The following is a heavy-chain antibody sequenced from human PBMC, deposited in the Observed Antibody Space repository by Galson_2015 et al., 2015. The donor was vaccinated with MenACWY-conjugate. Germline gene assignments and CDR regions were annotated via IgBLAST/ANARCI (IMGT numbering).Heavy chain of an antibody. CDR1: GYPFTSYY. CDR3: ARSYDSSGYYHQNNWYFDL. J-gene: IGHJ2*01. CDR2: INPSGGST. V-gene: IGHV1-46*01. Sequence: SVKVSCKASGYPFTSYYMHWVRQAPGQGLEWMGIINPSGGSTSYAQKFQGRVTMTRDTSTSTVYMELSSLRSEDTAVYYCARSYDSSGYYHQNNWYFDLWGRGTLVTVSS. D-gene: IGHD3-22*01.